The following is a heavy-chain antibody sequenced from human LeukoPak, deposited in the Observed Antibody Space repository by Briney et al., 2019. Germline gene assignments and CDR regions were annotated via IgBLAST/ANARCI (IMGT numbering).Heavy chain of an antibody. CDR2: IYYSGST. V-gene: IGHV4-59*01. Sequence: SETLSLTCTVSGGSISSYYWSWIRQPPGKGLEWIGYIYYSGSTNYNPSLKSRVTISVDTSKNQYSLKLSSVTAADTAVYYCARGVGWFDPWGQGTLVTVSS. CDR1: GGSISSYY. CDR3: ARGVGWFDP. D-gene: IGHD3-16*01. J-gene: IGHJ5*02.